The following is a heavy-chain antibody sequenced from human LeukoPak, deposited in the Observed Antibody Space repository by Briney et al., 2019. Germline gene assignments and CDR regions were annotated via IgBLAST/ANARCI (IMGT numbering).Heavy chain of an antibody. V-gene: IGHV4-59*01. CDR3: ARKDSGYDYSTTYY. CDR2: IYHTGST. Sequence: SETLSLTCTVSGGSISNYYWSWIRQPPGKGLEWIGYIYHTGSTSYNPSLKSRVVMSVETSQNQFSLKVRSVPAADTAVYYWARKDSGYDYSTTYYWGERILVTLS. D-gene: IGHD5-12*01. J-gene: IGHJ4*02. CDR1: GGSISNYY.